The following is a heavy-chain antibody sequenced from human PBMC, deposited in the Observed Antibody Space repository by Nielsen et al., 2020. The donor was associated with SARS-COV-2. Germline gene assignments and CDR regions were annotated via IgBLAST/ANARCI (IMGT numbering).Heavy chain of an antibody. CDR1: GGSISSSSYY. J-gene: IGHJ6*02. D-gene: IGHD1-26*01. CDR2: IYYSGST. Sequence: GSLRLSCTVSGGSISSSSYYWGWIRQPPGKGLEWIGSIYYSGSTYYNPSLKSRVTISVDTSKNQFSLKLSSVTAADTAVYYCASQRGSYYYCGMDVWGQGTTVTVSS. V-gene: IGHV4-39*01. CDR3: ASQRGSYYYCGMDV.